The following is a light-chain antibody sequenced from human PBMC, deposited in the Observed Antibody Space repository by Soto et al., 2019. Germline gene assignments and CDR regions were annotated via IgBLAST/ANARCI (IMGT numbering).Light chain of an antibody. Sequence: QSALTQPASVSGSPGQSITISCTGTSSDDGGYNYVSWYQQYPGKAPKLMIYDVSNRPSGISNRFSGYKSGNTASLTISGLQAEDEADYYCSSYTSSSTLYVFGTGTKVTVL. CDR2: DVS. CDR3: SSYTSSSTLYV. CDR1: SSDDGGYNY. J-gene: IGLJ1*01. V-gene: IGLV2-14*01.